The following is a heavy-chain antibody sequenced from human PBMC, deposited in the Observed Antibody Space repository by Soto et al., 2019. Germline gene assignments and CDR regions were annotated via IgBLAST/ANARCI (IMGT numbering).Heavy chain of an antibody. CDR1: GGSISSGDYY. D-gene: IGHD3-22*01. Sequence: SETLSLTCTVSGGSISSGDYYWSWIRQPPGKGLEWIGYIYYSGSTYYNPSLKSRVTISVDTSKNQFSLKLSSVTAADTAVYYCARVSGNYYDSSGYYYYFDYWGQGTLVTVSS. V-gene: IGHV4-30-4*01. J-gene: IGHJ4*02. CDR3: ARVSGNYYDSSGYYYYFDY. CDR2: IYYSGST.